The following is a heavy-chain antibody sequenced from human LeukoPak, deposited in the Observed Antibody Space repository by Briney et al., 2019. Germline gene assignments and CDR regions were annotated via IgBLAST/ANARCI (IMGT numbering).Heavy chain of an antibody. CDR2: IYTSGST. J-gene: IGHJ4*02. CDR1: GGSISSYY. V-gene: IGHV4-4*07. CDR3: ARDLCSGGTCYIVY. D-gene: IGHD2-15*01. Sequence: SETLSLTCTVSGGSISSYYWSWIRQPAGKGLEWIGRIYTSGSTNYNPSLMSRVTMSVDTSKNQFSLKVSSVTAADTAVYYCARDLCSGGTCYIVYWGQGTLVTVSS.